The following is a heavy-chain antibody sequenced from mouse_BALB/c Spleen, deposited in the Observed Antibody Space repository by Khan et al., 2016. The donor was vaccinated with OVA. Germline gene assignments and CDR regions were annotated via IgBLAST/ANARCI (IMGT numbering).Heavy chain of an antibody. V-gene: IGHV2-4-1*01. J-gene: IGHJ3*01. CDR2: IWSDGST. CDR3: ARNSYRYDFTY. Sequence: QMQLKQSGPGLVQPSQSLSITCTVSGFSLITYGVHWVRQSPGKGLEWLGVIWSDGSTDYNAALKSRLSITKDNSKSQVFFKMNSLQADDTATYYCARNSYRYDFTYWGRGTLVTVSA. CDR1: GFSLITYG. D-gene: IGHD2-12*01.